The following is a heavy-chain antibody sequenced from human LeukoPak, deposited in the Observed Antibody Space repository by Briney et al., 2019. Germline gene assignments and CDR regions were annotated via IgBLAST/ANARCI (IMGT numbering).Heavy chain of an antibody. J-gene: IGHJ4*02. CDR2: ISRSSSYI. V-gene: IGHV3-21*01. CDR3: ARAYGDYLPLIDY. D-gene: IGHD4-17*01. CDR1: GFTFSAYS. Sequence: PGGSLRLSCAASGFTFSAYSMNWVRQAPGKGLEWVSSISRSSSYIYYADSVKGRFTISRDNAKNSLYLQMNSLRAEDTAVYYCARAYGDYLPLIDYWGQGTLVTVSS.